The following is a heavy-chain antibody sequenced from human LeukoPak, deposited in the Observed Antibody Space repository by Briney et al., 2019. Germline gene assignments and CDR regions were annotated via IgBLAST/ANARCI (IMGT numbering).Heavy chain of an antibody. D-gene: IGHD3-3*01. CDR2: IYTSGST. J-gene: IGHJ4*02. CDR1: GYSISSGYY. CDR3: ARGRGQLRFLEWLGYFDY. V-gene: IGHV4-38-2*01. Sequence: PSETLSLTCAVSGYSISSGYYWGWIRQPPGKGLEWIGSIYTSGSTNYNPSLKSRVTISVDTSKNQFSLKLSSVTAADTAVYYCARGRGQLRFLEWLGYFDYWGQGTLVTVSS.